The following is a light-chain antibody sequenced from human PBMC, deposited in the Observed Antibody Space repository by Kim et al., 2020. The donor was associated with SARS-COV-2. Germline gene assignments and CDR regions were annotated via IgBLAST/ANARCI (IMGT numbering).Light chain of an antibody. CDR3: QVWDTGSDHPI. Sequence: PRKAAGITCGESGIGLQSVHWYQQKPGQAPVLVIYYDTDRPSGIPERFSGSNSGNTATLTISRVEAGDEADYYCQVWDTGSDHPIFGGGTKVTVL. J-gene: IGLJ2*01. CDR2: YDT. V-gene: IGLV3-21*04. CDR1: GIGLQS.